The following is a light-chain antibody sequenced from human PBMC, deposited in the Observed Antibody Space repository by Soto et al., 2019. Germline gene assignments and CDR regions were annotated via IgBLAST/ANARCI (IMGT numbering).Light chain of an antibody. CDR1: QSISTW. Sequence: DIQMTQSPSTLSASVGDRVTITCRASQSISTWLAWYQQKPGKPPNLLISKASNVESGAPSRFSGCGSGTDFTLTISKLHPDDVATYFCQKYDTYSWAFGQGTKVEI. J-gene: IGKJ1*01. V-gene: IGKV1-5*03. CDR2: KAS. CDR3: QKYDTYSWA.